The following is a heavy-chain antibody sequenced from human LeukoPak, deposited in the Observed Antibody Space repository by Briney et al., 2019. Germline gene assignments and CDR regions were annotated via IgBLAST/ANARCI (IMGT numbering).Heavy chain of an antibody. CDR1: CGSLYDLF. D-gene: IGHD3-9*01. V-gene: IGHV4-59*11. J-gene: IGHJ4*02. Sequence: SEAPSDTRSVSCGSLYDLFYSLFPPPPRERLENIGYSHSSGSTNYNPSYKSRVTVSLEMSKNQFSLSLSSVTAADTAVYYCARDPGDTDWYNFDFWGQGILVTVSS. CDR2: SHSSGST. CDR3: ARDPGDTDWYNFDF.